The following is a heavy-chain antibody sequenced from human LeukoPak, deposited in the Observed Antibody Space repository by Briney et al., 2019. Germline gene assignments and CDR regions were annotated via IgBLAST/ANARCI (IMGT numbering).Heavy chain of an antibody. J-gene: IGHJ3*02. CDR2: IYYSGST. D-gene: IGHD5-18*01. Sequence: PSGTLSLTCTVSGGSISSYYWSWIRQPPGKGLEWIGYIYYSGSTNYNPSLKSRVTISVDTSKNQFSPKLSSVTAADTAVYYCARDRDSYGHREAFDIWGQGTMVTVSS. CDR3: ARDRDSYGHREAFDI. CDR1: GGSISSYY. V-gene: IGHV4-59*01.